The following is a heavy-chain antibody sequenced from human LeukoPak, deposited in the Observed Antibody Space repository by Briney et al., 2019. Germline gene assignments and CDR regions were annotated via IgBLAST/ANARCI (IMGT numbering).Heavy chain of an antibody. D-gene: IGHD3-22*01. V-gene: IGHV1-8*03. CDR1: GYTFTGYD. Sequence: ASVKVSCKASGYTFTGYDINWVRQAPGQGLEWVGGINPNSGNTVYAQKFRGRVTITRSTSISTAYMELSRLRSDDTAMYYCARDERYDSGGYPFDYWGQGTLVTVSS. CDR2: INPNSGNT. CDR3: ARDERYDSGGYPFDY. J-gene: IGHJ4*02.